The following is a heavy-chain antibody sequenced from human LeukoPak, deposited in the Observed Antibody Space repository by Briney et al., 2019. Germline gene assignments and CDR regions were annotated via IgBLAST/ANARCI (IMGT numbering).Heavy chain of an antibody. CDR2: IYFTGST. Sequence: SETLSLTCTVSGGSISSHYWSWIRQPPGMGLEWVGYIYFTGSTNYNPSLKSRVTISVDTSKNQFSLKLSSVTAADTAVYYCARNPGWESGSYYVAGAFDIWGQGTMVTVSS. D-gene: IGHD1-26*01. J-gene: IGHJ3*02. CDR3: ARNPGWESGSYYVAGAFDI. CDR1: GGSISSHY. V-gene: IGHV4-59*08.